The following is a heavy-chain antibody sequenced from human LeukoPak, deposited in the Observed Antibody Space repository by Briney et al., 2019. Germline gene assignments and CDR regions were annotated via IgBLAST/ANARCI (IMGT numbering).Heavy chain of an antibody. D-gene: IGHD1-7*01. CDR2: MHHSGST. J-gene: IGHJ5*02. Sequence: SETLSLTCAVSGGSISSGGYSWNWIRQPPGKGLEWIGYMHHSGSTYYNPSLKSRVTISVDTSKNQFSLKLSSVTAADTAVYYCARVRQKYNWNYWFDPWGQGTLVTVSS. V-gene: IGHV4-30-2*05. CDR1: GGSISSGGYS. CDR3: ARVRQKYNWNYWFDP.